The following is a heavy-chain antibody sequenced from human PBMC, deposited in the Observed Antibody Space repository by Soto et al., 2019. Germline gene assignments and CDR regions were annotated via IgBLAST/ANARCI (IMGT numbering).Heavy chain of an antibody. V-gene: IGHV3-23*01. CDR3: ARDVGLDSDDFFAN. CDR2: IRGDGGQT. Sequence: GGSLRLSCTASGFTFTSYGMGWVRQAPGKGLQWVSTIRGDGGQTHYTDSVKGRFSISRDNSKNTVYLQMDSLRAEDTAMYFCARDVGLDSDDFFANWGQGTQVTVSS. CDR1: GFTFTSYG. D-gene: IGHD3-9*01. J-gene: IGHJ4*02.